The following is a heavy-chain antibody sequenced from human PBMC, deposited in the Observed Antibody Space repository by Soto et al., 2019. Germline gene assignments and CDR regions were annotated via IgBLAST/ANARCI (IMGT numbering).Heavy chain of an antibody. CDR3: ARGRRSSWTRFDY. D-gene: IGHD6-13*01. Sequence: GGSLRLSCAASGFTFSDYYMSWIRQAPGKGLEWVSYISSSGSTIYYADSVKGRFTISRDNAKNSLYLQMNSLRAEDAAVYYCARGRRSSWTRFDYWGQGTLVTVSS. CDR2: ISSSGSTI. CDR1: GFTFSDYY. V-gene: IGHV3-11*01. J-gene: IGHJ4*02.